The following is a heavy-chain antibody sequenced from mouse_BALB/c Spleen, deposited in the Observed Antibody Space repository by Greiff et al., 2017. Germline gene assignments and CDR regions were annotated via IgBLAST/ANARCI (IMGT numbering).Heavy chain of an antibody. Sequence: EVKLVESGGGLVKPGGSLKLSCAASGFTFSDYYMYWVRQTPEKRLEWVATISDGGSYTYYPDSVKGRFTISRDNARNILYLQMSSLRSEDTAMYYCARGGWLLYFDYWGQGTTLTVSS. D-gene: IGHD2-3*01. V-gene: IGHV5-4*02. CDR1: GFTFSDYY. CDR2: ISDGGSYT. J-gene: IGHJ2*01. CDR3: ARGGWLLYFDY.